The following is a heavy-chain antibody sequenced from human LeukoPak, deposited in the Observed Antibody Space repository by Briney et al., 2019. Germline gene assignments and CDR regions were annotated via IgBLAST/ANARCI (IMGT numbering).Heavy chain of an antibody. D-gene: IGHD2-21*01. V-gene: IGHV3-48*03. CDR3: ARGGAIPSFDY. J-gene: IGHJ4*02. Sequence: GGSLRLSCAASGFTFSSYEMNWARQAPGKGLEWVSYISSSGSTIYYADSVKGRFTISRDNAKNSLYLQMNSLRAEDTAVYYCARGGAIPSFDYWGQGTLVTVSS. CDR2: ISSSGSTI. CDR1: GFTFSSYE.